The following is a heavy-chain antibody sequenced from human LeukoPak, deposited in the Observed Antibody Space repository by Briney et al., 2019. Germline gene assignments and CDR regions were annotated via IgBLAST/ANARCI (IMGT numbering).Heavy chain of an antibody. CDR1: GYTFTGYY. CDR3: ARGLYSGSYFYYFDY. J-gene: IGHJ4*02. D-gene: IGHD1-26*01. Sequence: ASVKVSCKASGYTFTGYYMHWVRQAPGQGLEWMGRINPNSGGTNYAQKFQGRVTMTRDTSISTAYMELSRLRSDDTAVYYCARGLYSGSYFYYFDYWGQGTLVTVSS. V-gene: IGHV1-2*06. CDR2: INPNSGGT.